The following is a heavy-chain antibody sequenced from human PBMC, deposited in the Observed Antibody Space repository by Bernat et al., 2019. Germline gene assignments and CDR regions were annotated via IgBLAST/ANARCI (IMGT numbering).Heavy chain of an antibody. CDR1: GFTFSSYA. J-gene: IGHJ4*02. V-gene: IGHV3-23*01. Sequence: EVQLLESGGGLVQPGGSLRLSCAASGFTFSSYAMSWVRQAPGKWLEWVSAITGSGGSTYYADSVTGRFTISRDNSKNTLYLQMNNLRAEDTAVYYCAKGPGDYYGSGNPNYWGQGTLVTVSS. CDR3: AKGPGDYYGSGNPNY. CDR2: ITGSGGST. D-gene: IGHD3-10*01.